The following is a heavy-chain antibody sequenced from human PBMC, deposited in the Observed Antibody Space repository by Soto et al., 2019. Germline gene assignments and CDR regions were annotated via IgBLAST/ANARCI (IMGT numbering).Heavy chain of an antibody. CDR2: ISGSGGST. CDR1: GFTFSNAW. J-gene: IGHJ4*02. D-gene: IGHD6-19*01. CDR3: ASRSSGWYFDY. Sequence: GGSLRLSCAASGFTFSNAWMNWVRQAPGKGLEWVSVISGSGGSTYYADSVKGRFTISRDNSKNTLYLQMNSLRAEDTAVYYCASRSSGWYFDYWGQGTLVTVSS. V-gene: IGHV3-23*01.